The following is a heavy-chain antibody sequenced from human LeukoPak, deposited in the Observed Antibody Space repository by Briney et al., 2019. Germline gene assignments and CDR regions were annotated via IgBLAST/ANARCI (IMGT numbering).Heavy chain of an antibody. CDR3: ARGLGGLATIIRY. V-gene: IGHV3-7*01. Sequence: GGSLRLSCAASGFLFSRYWMSWVRQAPGKGLEWVANIKEDGSEKYYVESMKGRFTISRDNVKNSLYLQINSLRAEDTAVYYCARGLGGLATIIRYWGQGTLVTVSS. D-gene: IGHD5-24*01. CDR1: GFLFSRYW. J-gene: IGHJ4*02. CDR2: IKEDGSEK.